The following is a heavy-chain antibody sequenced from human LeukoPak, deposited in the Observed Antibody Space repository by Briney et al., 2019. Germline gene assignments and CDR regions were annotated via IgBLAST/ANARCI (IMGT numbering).Heavy chain of an antibody. CDR1: GGSFSGCY. Sequence: SETLSLTCAVYGGSFSGCYWSWIRQPPGKGLEWIGEINHSGSTNYNPSLKSRVTISVDTSKNQFSLKLSSVTAADTAVYYCARHVNSNWFDPWGQGTLVTVSS. J-gene: IGHJ5*02. CDR2: INHSGST. V-gene: IGHV4-34*01. CDR3: ARHVNSNWFDP. D-gene: IGHD4-23*01.